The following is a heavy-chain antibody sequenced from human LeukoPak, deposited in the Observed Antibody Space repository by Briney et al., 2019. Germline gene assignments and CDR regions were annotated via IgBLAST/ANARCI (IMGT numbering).Heavy chain of an antibody. Sequence: ASVRVSCKASGYTFTSYGISWVRQAPGQGLEWMGWISAYNGNTNYAQKLQGRVTMTTDTSTSTAYMELRSLRSDDTAVYYCARGAMVRGVTGKDVWGKGTTVTVSS. CDR3: ARGAMVRGVTGKDV. J-gene: IGHJ6*04. CDR1: GYTFTSYG. CDR2: ISAYNGNT. D-gene: IGHD3-10*01. V-gene: IGHV1-18*04.